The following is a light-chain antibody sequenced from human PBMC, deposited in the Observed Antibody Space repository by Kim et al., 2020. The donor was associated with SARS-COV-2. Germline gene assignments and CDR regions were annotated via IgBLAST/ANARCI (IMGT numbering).Light chain of an antibody. Sequence: EVVMTQSPATLSVSPGERATLSCWASQGVSINLAWYQQKPGQAPRLLIYDASTRATGVPARFSGSGSGTEFTLTISSLQSEDFAVYYCQQYDVWPPITFGQGTRLEIK. CDR3: QQYDVWPPIT. J-gene: IGKJ5*01. CDR2: DAS. V-gene: IGKV3-15*01. CDR1: QGVSIN.